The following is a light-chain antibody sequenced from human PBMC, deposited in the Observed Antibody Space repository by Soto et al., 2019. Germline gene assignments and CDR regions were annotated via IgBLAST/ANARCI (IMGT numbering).Light chain of an antibody. CDR2: DGH. V-gene: IGLV2-23*01. CDR3: CLYIGATTYV. CDR1: SGFVGSFSL. Sequence: QSVLAQPASVSGSPGQSITISCTGTSGFVGSFSLVSWYQQHPGKAPKVMISDGHRRPSGVPDRFSGSTSANSASLTISGLQADDEADYYCCLYIGATTYVFGTGTKVTVL. J-gene: IGLJ1*01.